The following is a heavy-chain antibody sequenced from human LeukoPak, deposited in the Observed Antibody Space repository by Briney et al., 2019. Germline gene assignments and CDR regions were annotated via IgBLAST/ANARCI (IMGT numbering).Heavy chain of an antibody. CDR1: RYTFTSYG. CDR3: ARVSPPSKGRNSYGCDY. D-gene: IGHD5-18*01. Sequence: ASVKVSCKASRYTFTSYGMSWVRQAPGQGLEGMGLISAYNGNTNYAQKLQVRVTMTTNTSTSTAYMELRSLRSDGTAVYYCARVSPPSKGRNSYGCDYWGQGTLVTVSS. CDR2: ISAYNGNT. J-gene: IGHJ4*02. V-gene: IGHV1-18*01.